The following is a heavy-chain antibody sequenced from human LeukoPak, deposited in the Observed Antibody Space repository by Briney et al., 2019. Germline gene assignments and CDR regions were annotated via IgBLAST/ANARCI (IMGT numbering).Heavy chain of an antibody. J-gene: IGHJ3*02. Sequence: GGSLRLSCAASGFTFSNYGMHWVRQAPGKGLEWVAVISYDGSDKYYADSVKGRFTISRENAKNSLYLQMNSLRAGDTAIYYCARARRGAFAIWGQGTMVTVSS. CDR3: ARARRGAFAI. CDR2: ISYDGSDK. CDR1: GFTFSNYG. D-gene: IGHD6-25*01. V-gene: IGHV3-30*03.